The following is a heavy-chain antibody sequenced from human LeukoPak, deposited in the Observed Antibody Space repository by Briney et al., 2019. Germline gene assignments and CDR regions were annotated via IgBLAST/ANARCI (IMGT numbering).Heavy chain of an antibody. D-gene: IGHD2-15*01. Sequence: PGGSLEISCEGSGSSFTTYWIGWGRPVPGKGVEWMGIVYPGDSDYRYSPSFQGQVTISANKSITTAYLQWSSLQPSDTAMYYCARLGYCAGGNCFYFFDYWGQRTLLTVSS. V-gene: IGHV5-51*01. CDR2: VYPGDSDY. J-gene: IGHJ4*02. CDR3: ARLGYCAGGNCFYFFDY. CDR1: GSSFTTYW.